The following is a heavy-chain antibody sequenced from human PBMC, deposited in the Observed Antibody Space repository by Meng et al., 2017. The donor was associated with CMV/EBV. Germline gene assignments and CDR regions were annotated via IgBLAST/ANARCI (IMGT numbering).Heavy chain of an antibody. Sequence: GESLKISCAASGFTFSSYSMNWVRQAPGKGLEWVSSITTGSSHVYYADSVKGRFTISRDNAKKSLYLQMNSLRAEDTAVYYCARDQWREIDYWGQGTLVTVSS. CDR3: ARDQWREIDY. CDR2: ITTGSSHV. D-gene: IGHD6-19*01. CDR1: GFTFSSYS. J-gene: IGHJ4*02. V-gene: IGHV3-21*01.